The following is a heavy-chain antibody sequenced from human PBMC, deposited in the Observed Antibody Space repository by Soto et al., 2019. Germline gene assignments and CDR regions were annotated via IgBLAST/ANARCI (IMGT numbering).Heavy chain of an antibody. D-gene: IGHD6-6*01. J-gene: IGHJ5*02. CDR3: AKDLTRQLAYWLDP. CDR2: INAHSGGT. V-gene: IGHV1-2*02. CDR1: GFSFTGYY. Sequence: ASVKVSCKASGFSFTGYYIHWLRQAPGQGLEWMGWINAHSGGTEYAQKFQGRVTLTRDTSIATAYLTLTSPTSDDTALYYCAKDLTRQLAYWLDPWGQGTQVTVSS.